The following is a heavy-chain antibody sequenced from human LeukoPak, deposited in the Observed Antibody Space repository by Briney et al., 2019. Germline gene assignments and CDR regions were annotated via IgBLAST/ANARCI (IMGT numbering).Heavy chain of an antibody. Sequence: SETLSLTCTVSGGSIISYFWSWIRQPPGKGPEWIGYIFDSGTTNYNPSTNYNPSLKSRVTVSLDTSKNHFSLKLSSVTAADTAVYFCARGGVTTIAQYGYWGQGILVTVSS. D-gene: IGHD5-12*01. V-gene: IGHV4-59*01. J-gene: IGHJ4*02. CDR2: IFDSGTTNYNPST. CDR3: ARGGVTTIAQYGY. CDR1: GGSIISYF.